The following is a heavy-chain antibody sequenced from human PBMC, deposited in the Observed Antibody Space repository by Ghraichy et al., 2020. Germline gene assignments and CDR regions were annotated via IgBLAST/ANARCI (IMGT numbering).Heavy chain of an antibody. CDR3: ARPSHYRSYWYFDL. J-gene: IGHJ2*01. CDR1: GGSISSYY. V-gene: IGHV4-4*07. D-gene: IGHD4-11*01. CDR2: IYTSGST. Sequence: SETLSLTCTVSGGSISSYYWSWIRQPAGKGLEWIGRIYTSGSTNYNPSLKSRVTMSVDTSKNQFSLKLSSVTAADTAVYYCARPSHYRSYWYFDLWGRGTLVTVSS.